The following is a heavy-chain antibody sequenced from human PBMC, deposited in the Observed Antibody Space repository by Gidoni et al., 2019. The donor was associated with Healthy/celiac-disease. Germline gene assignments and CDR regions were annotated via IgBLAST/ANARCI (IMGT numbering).Heavy chain of an antibody. J-gene: IGHJ6*02. CDR2: ISYDGSNK. CDR1: GFTFSSYA. Sequence: QVQLVESGGGVVQPGRSLRLSCAASGFTFSSYAMHWVRQAPGKGLEWVAVISYDGSNKYYADSVKGRFTISRDNSKNTLYLQMNSLRAEDTAVYYCARGSFRDPYYYYYGMDVWGQGTTVTVSS. V-gene: IGHV3-30-3*01. CDR3: ARGSFRDPYYYYYGMDV.